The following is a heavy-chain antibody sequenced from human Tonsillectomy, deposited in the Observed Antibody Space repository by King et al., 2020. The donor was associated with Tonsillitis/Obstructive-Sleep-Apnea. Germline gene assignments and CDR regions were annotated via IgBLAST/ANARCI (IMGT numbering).Heavy chain of an antibody. CDR2: IKQEGRGK. J-gene: IGHJ5*02. CDR1: GFTFSSYW. Sequence: VQLVESGGGLVQPGGSLRLSCAASGFTFSSYWISWVRQAPGEGVGGVANIKQEGRGKYFVDSVKGRFTTSRDNAKNSLYLQMNSLRGEDTAVYYCAREALGWFDPWGQGTLVTVSS. D-gene: IGHD3-16*01. V-gene: IGHV3-7*04. CDR3: AREALGWFDP.